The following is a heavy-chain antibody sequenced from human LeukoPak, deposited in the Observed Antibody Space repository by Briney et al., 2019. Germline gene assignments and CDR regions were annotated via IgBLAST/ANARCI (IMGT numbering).Heavy chain of an antibody. Sequence: GGSLRLSCAASGFTFSNAWMNWVRQAPGKGLEWVGRIKSKTDGGTTDYAAPVKDRLTISRDDSKNTLYLQMNSLKTEDTAVYYCTTPVGPYGDYFDYWGQGTLVTVSS. V-gene: IGHV3-15*07. CDR3: TTPVGPYGDYFDY. CDR2: IKSKTDGGTT. CDR1: GFTFSNAW. J-gene: IGHJ4*02. D-gene: IGHD4-17*01.